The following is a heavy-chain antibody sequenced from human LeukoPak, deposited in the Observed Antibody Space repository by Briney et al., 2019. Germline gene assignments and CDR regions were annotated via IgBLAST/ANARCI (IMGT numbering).Heavy chain of an antibody. J-gene: IGHJ6*03. CDR3: ARTYDSSGYYYALYYYMDV. CDR1: GYSISSGYY. Sequence: KSSETLSLTCTVSGYSISSGYYWGWIRQPPGKGLEWIGSIYHSGSTYYNPSLKSRVTISVDTSKNQFSLKLSSVTAADTAVYYCARTYDSSGYYYALYYYMDVWGKGTTVTVSS. D-gene: IGHD3-22*01. CDR2: IYHSGST. V-gene: IGHV4-38-2*02.